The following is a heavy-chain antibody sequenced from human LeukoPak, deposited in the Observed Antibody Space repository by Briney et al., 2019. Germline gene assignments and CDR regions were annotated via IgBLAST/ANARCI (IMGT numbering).Heavy chain of an antibody. D-gene: IGHD2-15*01. CDR1: GYTFANYW. V-gene: IGHV5-51*01. Sequence: GESLKISCQASGYTFANYWIAWVRQMPGKGLECMGIIHPGESETKYSSSFQGQVTISADKSISTAYLQWRSLEASDTAMYYCAELGYCSGHTCYSFFDSWGQGTLVTVSS. CDR3: AELGYCSGHTCYSFFDS. J-gene: IGHJ4*02. CDR2: IHPGESET.